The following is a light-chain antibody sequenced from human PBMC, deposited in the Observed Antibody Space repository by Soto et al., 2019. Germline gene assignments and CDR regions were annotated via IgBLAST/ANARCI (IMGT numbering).Light chain of an antibody. CDR2: DGF. CDR1: QSVSSSR. V-gene: IGKV3D-20*01. Sequence: DIVLTQSPATLSLSPGERATLYCCGSQSVSSSRLAWYQQEPALAPRLLIYDGFLRATGIPDRFSGSGSGTDFTLTISRLEPEDFAVYYCQQYGNSPITFGQGTRLEIK. J-gene: IGKJ5*01. CDR3: QQYGNSPIT.